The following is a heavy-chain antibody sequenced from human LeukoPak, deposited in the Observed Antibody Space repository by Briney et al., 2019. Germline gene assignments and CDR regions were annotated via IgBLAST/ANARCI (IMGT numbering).Heavy chain of an antibody. CDR3: ARQTGTTAKEVNWFDP. Sequence: ASVKVSCKASGYAFTGYYIHWVRQAPGQGLEWMGWINPHSGDTNYAQKFQGRVTMTRDTSISTAYVELNILSSDDTAVYSCARQTGTTAKEVNWFDPWGQGTLVTVSS. CDR1: GYAFTGYY. V-gene: IGHV1-2*02. J-gene: IGHJ5*02. CDR2: INPHSGDT. D-gene: IGHD1-1*01.